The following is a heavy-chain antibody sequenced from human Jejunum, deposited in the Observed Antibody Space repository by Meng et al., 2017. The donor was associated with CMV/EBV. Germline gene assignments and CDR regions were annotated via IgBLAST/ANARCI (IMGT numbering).Heavy chain of an antibody. CDR2: ISPTGGTM. CDR1: GFRFSDSY. CDR3: ASYVY. D-gene: IGHD3-16*01. V-gene: IGHV3-11*01. Sequence: SLKISYAASGFRFSDSYMSWIRQAPGKGLEWVSYISPTGGTMYYADSVKGRFTISRDNAKNSLYLQMNSLRAEDTAVYYCASYVYWGQGTLVTVSS. J-gene: IGHJ4*02.